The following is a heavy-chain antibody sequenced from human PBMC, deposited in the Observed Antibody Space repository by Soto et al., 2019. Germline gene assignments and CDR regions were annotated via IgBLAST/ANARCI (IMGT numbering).Heavy chain of an antibody. CDR3: AKELGAHDAFDV. J-gene: IGHJ3*01. D-gene: IGHD3-16*01. Sequence: EVQLMESGGGLVQPGGSLRLSCVASGFTVSNNYMSWVRQAPRKGLEWVSVIYSGGSTYHADSVKGRFTISRDNSKNTLYPQINSLRVEDTAVYYCAKELGAHDAFDVWGQGTMVTVSS. CDR2: IYSGGST. V-gene: IGHV3-66*01. CDR1: GFTVSNNY.